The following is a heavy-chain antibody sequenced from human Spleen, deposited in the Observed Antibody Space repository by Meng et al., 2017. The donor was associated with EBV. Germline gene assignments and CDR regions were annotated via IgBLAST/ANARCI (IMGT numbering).Heavy chain of an antibody. Sequence: VSRGLFGGGFAAPGGPLVLSCSASGFTFSSYVMSWVRQAPGKGLEWVGRIKSKIDGGTTDYTAPVKGRFTISRDDSKNTLYLQMNSLKTEDTAVYYCITDPSQFDYWGQGTLVTVSS. J-gene: IGHJ4*02. CDR3: ITDPSQFDY. V-gene: IGHV3-15*01. CDR2: IKSKIDGGTT. CDR1: GFTFSSYV.